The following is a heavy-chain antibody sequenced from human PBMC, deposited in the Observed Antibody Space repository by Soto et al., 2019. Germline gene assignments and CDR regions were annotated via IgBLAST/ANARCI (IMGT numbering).Heavy chain of an antibody. CDR3: AREYGRLDY. D-gene: IGHD4-17*01. V-gene: IGHV3-11*06. Sequence: ESGGGLVKPGGSLRLSCGASGFTLSDFHMSWIRQAPGKGLEWVSYISGGSGYTKYADPVKGRFTISRDSAKNSLYLQMNSLRAEDTAVYYCAREYGRLDYWGQGTLVTVSS. J-gene: IGHJ4*02. CDR2: ISGGSGYT. CDR1: GFTLSDFH.